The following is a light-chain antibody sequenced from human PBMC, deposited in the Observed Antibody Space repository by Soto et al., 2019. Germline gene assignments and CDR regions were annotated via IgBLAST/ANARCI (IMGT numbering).Light chain of an antibody. CDR1: QSVSSY. V-gene: IGKV3-11*01. Sequence: EIVLPQSPATLSLSPGERATLSCRASQSVSSYLAGYQQKPGQAPRLLLYDASNRATGTPARLSGSGSGTDFTLTISSLEAVAFAVYDCQQRSNWPPLTFGGGTKVDTK. CDR2: DAS. J-gene: IGKJ4*01. CDR3: QQRSNWPPLT.